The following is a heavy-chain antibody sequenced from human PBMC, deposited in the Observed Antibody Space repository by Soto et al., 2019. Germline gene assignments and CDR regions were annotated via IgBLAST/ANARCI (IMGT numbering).Heavy chain of an antibody. CDR2: ISGSGGST. Sequence: HPGGSLRLSCAASGFTFSSYAMSWVRQAPGKGLEWVSAISGSGGSTYYADSVKGRFTISRDNSKNTLYLQMNSLRAEDTAVYYCAKDSGAPMAFDIWGQGTMVTVSS. CDR3: AKDSGAPMAFDI. V-gene: IGHV3-23*01. D-gene: IGHD4-17*01. J-gene: IGHJ3*02. CDR1: GFTFSSYA.